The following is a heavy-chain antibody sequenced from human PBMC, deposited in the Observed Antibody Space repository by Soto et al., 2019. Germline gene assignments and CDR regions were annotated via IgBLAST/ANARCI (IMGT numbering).Heavy chain of an antibody. D-gene: IGHD1-26*01. V-gene: IGHV1-18*04. J-gene: IGHJ6*02. CDR3: ARDIVGADQHIYYYGMDV. Sequence: ASGKVSCKASGYTFTSYGISWVRQAPGQGLEWMGWISAYNGNTNYAQKLQGRVTMTTDTSTSTAYMELRSLRSDDTAVYYCARDIVGADQHIYYYGMDVWGQGTTVPVS. CDR1: GYTFTSYG. CDR2: ISAYNGNT.